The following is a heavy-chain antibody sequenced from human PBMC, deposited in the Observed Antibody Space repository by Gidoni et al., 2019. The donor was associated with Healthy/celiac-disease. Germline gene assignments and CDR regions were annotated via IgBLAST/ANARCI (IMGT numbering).Heavy chain of an antibody. CDR3: ARETPKSPGSSSPDYYYGMDV. J-gene: IGHJ6*02. CDR2: ISSSSSYI. V-gene: IGHV3-21*01. D-gene: IGHD6-6*01. CDR1: GFTFSSYS. Sequence: EVQLVESGGGLVKPGGSLRLSCAASGFTFSSYSLNWVRQAPGKGLEWVSSISSSSSYIYYADSVKGRCTISRDNAKNSLYLQMNSLRAEDTAVYYCARETPKSPGSSSPDYYYGMDVWGQGTTVTVSS.